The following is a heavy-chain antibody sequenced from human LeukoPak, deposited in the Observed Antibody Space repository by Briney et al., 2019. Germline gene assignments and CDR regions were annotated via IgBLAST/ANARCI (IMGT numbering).Heavy chain of an antibody. D-gene: IGHD2-2*01. CDR1: GFTFSSYA. Sequence: GASLRLSCAASGFTFSSYAMSWVRQAPGKGLEWVSAISGSGGSTYYADSVKGRFTISRDNSKNTLYLQMNSLRAEDTAVYYCAKQDTVVVPAAMWFDPWGQGTLVTVSS. V-gene: IGHV3-23*01. J-gene: IGHJ5*02. CDR2: ISGSGGST. CDR3: AKQDTVVVPAAMWFDP.